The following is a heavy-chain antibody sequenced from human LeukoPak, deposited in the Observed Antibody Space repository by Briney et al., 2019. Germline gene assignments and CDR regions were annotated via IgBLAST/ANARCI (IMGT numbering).Heavy chain of an antibody. V-gene: IGHV5-51*01. J-gene: IGHJ4*02. CDR3: ARHSIADY. CDR2: IHPGDSDT. CDR1: GYRFTSYW. D-gene: IGHD3-22*01. Sequence: GEPLKIPCKASGYRFTSYWIGGVRKIPGKGLEWMGIIHPGDSDTRYSPSFQGQVTISADKSISTAYLQWSSLKASDSAMYCCARHSIADYWGQGTLVTVSS.